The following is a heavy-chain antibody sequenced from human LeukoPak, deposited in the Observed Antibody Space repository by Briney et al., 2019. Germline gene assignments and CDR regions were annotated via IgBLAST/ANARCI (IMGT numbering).Heavy chain of an antibody. CDR2: IWSDGTNQ. V-gene: IGHV3-33*06. CDR3: AKDAQRGFDYSNSLEY. Sequence: GGSLRLSCAASEFAFSVYEMYWVRQAPGKGLEWVAVIWSDGTNQFYADSVKGRFTISRDYSQKTVYLEMHSLRTEDTAMYYCAKDAQRGFDYSNSLEYWGPGTLVTVSS. J-gene: IGHJ4*02. D-gene: IGHD4-11*01. CDR1: EFAFSVYE.